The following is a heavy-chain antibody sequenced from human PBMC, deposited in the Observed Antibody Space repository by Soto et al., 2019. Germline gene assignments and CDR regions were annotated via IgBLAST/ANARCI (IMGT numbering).Heavy chain of an antibody. CDR1: GGSISSGGYY. Sequence: QVQLQESGPGLVKPSQTLSLTCTVSGGSISSGGYYWSWIRQHPGKGLEWIGYIYYSRSTYYNPSLKSRVTISVDTSKNQFSLKLSSVTAADTAVYYCARDKRIFGAFDIWGQGTMVTVSS. CDR3: ARDKRIFGAFDI. J-gene: IGHJ3*02. D-gene: IGHD3-3*01. V-gene: IGHV4-31*03. CDR2: IYYSRST.